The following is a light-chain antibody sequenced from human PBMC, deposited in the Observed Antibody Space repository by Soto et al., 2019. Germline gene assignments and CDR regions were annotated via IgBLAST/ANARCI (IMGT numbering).Light chain of an antibody. CDR3: YTYAGGSTYL. J-gene: IGLJ1*01. CDR1: SSXVGSYSL. Sequence: QSALTQPAXVSXXPGXXXTXXCTXTSSXVGSYSLLSWYQHHPGKAPKLIIYEDIKGPSGVSNRFSGSKSGNTASLRISGLQAEDEADYYCYTYAGGSTYLFGTGTKVTVL. CDR2: EDI. V-gene: IGLV2-23*01.